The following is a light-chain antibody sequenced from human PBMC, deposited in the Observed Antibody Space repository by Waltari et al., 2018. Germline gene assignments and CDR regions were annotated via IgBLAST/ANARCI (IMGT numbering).Light chain of an antibody. V-gene: IGKV3-20*01. CDR3: QQYGSSPYT. CDR2: GAS. CDR1: KSVSSSY. Sequence: EIVFTQSPGTLSLSAGERATLSCRASKSVSSSYLAWYQQKPGQAPRLLIYGASSRATGIPDRFSGSGSGTDFTLTISRLEPEDFAVYYCQQYGSSPYTFGQGTKLEIK. J-gene: IGKJ2*01.